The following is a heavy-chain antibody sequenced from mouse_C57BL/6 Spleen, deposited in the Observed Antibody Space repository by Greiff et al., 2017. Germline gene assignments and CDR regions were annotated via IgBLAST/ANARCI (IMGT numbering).Heavy chain of an antibody. CDR2: IDPSDSYT. V-gene: IGHV1-50*01. CDR3: ARGVYEYDGGFDY. J-gene: IGHJ2*01. Sequence: VHVKQPGAELVQPGASVKLSCKASGYTFTSYWMQWVKQRPGQGLEWIGEIDPSDSYTNYNQQFKGKATLTVDTSSSTAYMLLSSLTSEDSAVYNCARGVYEYDGGFDYWGQGAARTVSA. CDR1: GYTFTSYW. D-gene: IGHD2-4*01.